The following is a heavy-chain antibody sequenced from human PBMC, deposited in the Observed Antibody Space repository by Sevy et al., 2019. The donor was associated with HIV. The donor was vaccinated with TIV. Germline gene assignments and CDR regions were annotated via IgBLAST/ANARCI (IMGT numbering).Heavy chain of an antibody. V-gene: IGHV3-30*02. J-gene: IGHJ4*02. CDR2: IRYDGSNK. D-gene: IGHD1-7*01. CDR1: GFTFSSYG. CDR3: AKGAYNWNYGGPDY. Sequence: GGSLRLSCAASGFTFSSYGMHWVRQAPGKGLEWVAFIRYDGSNKYYADSVKGRFTISRDNSKNTLYLQMNSLRAEDTAVYYCAKGAYNWNYGGPDYWGQGTLVTVSS.